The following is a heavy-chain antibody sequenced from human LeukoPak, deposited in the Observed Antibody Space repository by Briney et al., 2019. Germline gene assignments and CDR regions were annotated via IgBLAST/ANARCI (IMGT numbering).Heavy chain of an antibody. CDR3: AKDRRAGSYDY. CDR1: GFTFSRYG. V-gene: IGHV3-48*01. D-gene: IGHD3-10*01. J-gene: IGHJ4*02. CDR2: ISSSSSTI. Sequence: GGSPRLSCAASGFTFSRYGMTWVRQAPGKGLEWVSYISSSSSTIYYADSVKGRFTISRDNSKNTLYLQMNSLGAEDTAVYYCAKDRRAGSYDYWGQGTLVTVSS.